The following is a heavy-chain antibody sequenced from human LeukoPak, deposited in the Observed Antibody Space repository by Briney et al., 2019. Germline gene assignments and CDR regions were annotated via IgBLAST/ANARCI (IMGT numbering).Heavy chain of an antibody. CDR1: GGSFSGYY. Sequence: SETTSLTCAVYGGSFSGYYWSWNRQPPGKGLEWIGEINHSGSTNYNPSLKSRVTISVDTSKNQFSLKLSSVTAADTAVYYCARRGVAKTRRSNYYFDYWGQGTLVTVSS. D-gene: IGHD1-1*01. V-gene: IGHV4-34*01. J-gene: IGHJ4*02. CDR2: INHSGST. CDR3: ARRGVAKTRRSNYYFDY.